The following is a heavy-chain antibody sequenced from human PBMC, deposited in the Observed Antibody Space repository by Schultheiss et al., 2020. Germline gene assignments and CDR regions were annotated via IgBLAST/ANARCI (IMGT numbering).Heavy chain of an antibody. D-gene: IGHD3-16*01. Sequence: SQTLSLTCAVSGGSISSGDYYWSWIRQPPGKGLEWIDYIYYSGSTYYNPSLKSRVTISVDTSKNQFSLKLSSVTAADTAVYYCARHELGAFDYWGQGTLVTVSS. J-gene: IGHJ4*02. V-gene: IGHV4-30-4*01. CDR1: GGSISSGDYY. CDR3: ARHELGAFDY. CDR2: IYYSGST.